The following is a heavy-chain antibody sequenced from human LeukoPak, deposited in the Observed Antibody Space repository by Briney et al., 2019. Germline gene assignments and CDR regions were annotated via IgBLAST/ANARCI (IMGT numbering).Heavy chain of an antibody. J-gene: IGHJ5*02. D-gene: IGHD3-10*01. V-gene: IGHV3-20*04. CDR2: ITWRGGST. Sequence: GGSLRLSCAASGFTSDDYGMNWGRQAPGKGLEWGSGITWRGGSTGYTDSVKGRFTISRDNAKNSLYLQMNSLRAEDTALYYCARDLLRFGELWENWFDPWGQGTLVTVSS. CDR1: GFTSDDYG. CDR3: ARDLLRFGELWENWFDP.